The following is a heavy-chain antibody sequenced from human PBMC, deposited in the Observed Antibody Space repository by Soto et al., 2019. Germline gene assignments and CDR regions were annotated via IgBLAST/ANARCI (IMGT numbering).Heavy chain of an antibody. J-gene: IGHJ4*02. Sequence: QVQLVESGGGVVQPGRSLRVSCAASGFTFSNYAMHWVRQAPGKGLAWVAVVSDDGSKQFYADSVEGRFTISRGSSKSTLYLHTDNLRDEDTAVYYCARDRVYYYDNSGYYNFDYWGQGTLVTVSS. CDR2: VSDDGSKQ. CDR1: GFTFSNYA. CDR3: ARDRVYYYDNSGYYNFDY. V-gene: IGHV3-30-3*01. D-gene: IGHD3-22*01.